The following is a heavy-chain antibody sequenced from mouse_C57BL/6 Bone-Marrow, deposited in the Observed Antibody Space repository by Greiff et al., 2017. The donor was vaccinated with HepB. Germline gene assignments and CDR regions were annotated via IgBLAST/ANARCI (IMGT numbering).Heavy chain of an antibody. Sequence: EVKVEESGGGLVQPGGSMKLSCAASGFTFSDAWLDWVRQSPEKGLEWVAEIRNKANNHATYYAESVKGRFTISRDDSKRSVYLQMNSLRAEDTGIYYCTHKSCWYFDVWGTGTTVTVSS. CDR3: THKSCWYFDV. J-gene: IGHJ1*03. CDR1: GFTFSDAW. V-gene: IGHV6-6*01. CDR2: IRNKANNHAT.